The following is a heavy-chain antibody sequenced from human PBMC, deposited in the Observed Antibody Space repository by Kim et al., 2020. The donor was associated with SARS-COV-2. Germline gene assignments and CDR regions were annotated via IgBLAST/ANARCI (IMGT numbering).Heavy chain of an antibody. Sequence: GGSLRLSCAASGFAFRSYSMNWVRQAPGKGLEWVSSISSGGSYIFYADSVKGRFTISRDNAKNSLSLQMNNLRAEDTAVYYCARTGAATGSKLDYFDYWGQGTLVTVSS. J-gene: IGHJ4*02. V-gene: IGHV3-21*01. CDR3: ARTGAATGSKLDYFDY. CDR2: ISSGGSYI. D-gene: IGHD2-15*01. CDR1: GFAFRSYS.